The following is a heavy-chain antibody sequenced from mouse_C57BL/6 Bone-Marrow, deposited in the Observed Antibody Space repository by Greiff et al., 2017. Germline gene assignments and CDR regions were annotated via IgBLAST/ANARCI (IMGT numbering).Heavy chain of an antibody. D-gene: IGHD1-1*01. CDR2: IDPNSGGT. J-gene: IGHJ1*03. CDR3: ARRGYGSSHWYFDV. Sequence: PGRGLEWIGRIDPNSGGTKYNEKFKSKATLTVDKPSSTAYMQLSSLTSEDSAVYYCARRGYGSSHWYFDVWGTGTTVTVSS. V-gene: IGHV1-72*01.